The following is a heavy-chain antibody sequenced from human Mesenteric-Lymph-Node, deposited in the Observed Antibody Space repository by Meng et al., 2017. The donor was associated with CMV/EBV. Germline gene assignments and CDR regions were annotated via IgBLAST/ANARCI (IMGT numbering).Heavy chain of an antibody. CDR1: GFTFSTSA. CDR3: AKAIDFDY. Sequence: GESLKISCAASGFTFSTSAIHWVRQAPGKGLEWVSGIRGDDGRTFYAASVKGRFTISRDDSKNTLYLQMNSLRVEDTALYYCAKAIDFDYWGQGTLVTVSS. D-gene: IGHD1-26*01. J-gene: IGHJ4*02. V-gene: IGHV3-23*01. CDR2: IRGDDGRT.